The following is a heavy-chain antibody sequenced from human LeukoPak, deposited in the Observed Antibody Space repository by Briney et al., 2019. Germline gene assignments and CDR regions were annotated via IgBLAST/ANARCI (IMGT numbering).Heavy chain of an antibody. CDR2: IKQDGSEK. CDR3: VRAMDV. Sequence: GGSLRLSCAASGFTFSNYWVHWVRQAPGKGLEWVANIKQDGSEKYYVGSVRGRFTISRDNAKSSLYLQMNSLRAEDTAVYYCVRAMDVWGQGTTVTVSS. V-gene: IGHV3-7*03. CDR1: GFTFSNYW. J-gene: IGHJ6*02.